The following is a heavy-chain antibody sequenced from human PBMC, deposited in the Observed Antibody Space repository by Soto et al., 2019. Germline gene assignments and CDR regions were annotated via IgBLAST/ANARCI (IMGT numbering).Heavy chain of an antibody. Sequence: QVQLQQSGPGLVKPSQTLSLTCTVSGDSISSGPYYWSWIRQHPGKGLEWLGYIYYRGNTHYNPSLKSRLTISVDTSKNQFSLNLSSVTVADTAVYYCARSTVTATDFYYYYMDVWGKGTTVTVSS. CDR3: ARSTVTATDFYYYYMDV. D-gene: IGHD4-4*01. CDR2: IYYRGNT. CDR1: GDSISSGPYY. V-gene: IGHV4-31*03. J-gene: IGHJ6*03.